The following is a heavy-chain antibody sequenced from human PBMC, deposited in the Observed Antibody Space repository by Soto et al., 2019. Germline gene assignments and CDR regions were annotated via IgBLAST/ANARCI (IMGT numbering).Heavy chain of an antibody. Sequence: LRLSCAASGFTFSSYGMHWVRQAPGKGLEWVAVISYDGSNKYYADSVKGRFTISRDNSKNTLYLQMNSLRAEDTAVYYCAKYSGSYYCLDYWGQGTLVTVSS. J-gene: IGHJ4*02. CDR1: GFTFSSYG. D-gene: IGHD1-26*01. V-gene: IGHV3-30*18. CDR2: ISYDGSNK. CDR3: AKYSGSYYCLDY.